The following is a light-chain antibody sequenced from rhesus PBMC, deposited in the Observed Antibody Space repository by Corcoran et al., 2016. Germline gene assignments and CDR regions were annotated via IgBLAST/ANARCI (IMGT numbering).Light chain of an antibody. CDR3: QQDNHPPT. J-gene: IGKJ4*01. CDR1: QGISSW. V-gene: IGKV1-18*01. CDR2: AAS. Sequence: DIQMTQSPSSLSASVGDTVTITCRASQGISSWLAWYQQKPGKAPKLLIYAASSLQSGVPSRFSSSGSGTDYTLTISSLQPEDFATCYCQQDNHPPTFGEGTKVEIK.